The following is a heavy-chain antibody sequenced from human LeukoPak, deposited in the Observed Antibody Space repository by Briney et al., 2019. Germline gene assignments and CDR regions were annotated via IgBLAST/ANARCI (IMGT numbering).Heavy chain of an antibody. V-gene: IGHV4-30-4*01. CDR3: ARGLRDFWSGYYGLYFDY. Sequence: PSQTLSLTCTVSGGSISSGDYYWSWIRQPPGKGLEWIGYIYYSGSTYYNPSLKSRITISVDTSKNQFSLKLSSVTAADTAVYYCARGLRDFWSGYYGLYFDYWGQGTLVTVSS. CDR1: GGSISSGDYY. D-gene: IGHD3-3*01. J-gene: IGHJ4*02. CDR2: IYYSGST.